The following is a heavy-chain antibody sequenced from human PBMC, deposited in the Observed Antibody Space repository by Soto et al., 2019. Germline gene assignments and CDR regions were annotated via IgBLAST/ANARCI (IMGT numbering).Heavy chain of an antibody. D-gene: IGHD3-3*01. J-gene: IGHJ6*02. CDR3: ARVPTYDFWSGPRSYYYYGMDV. CDR2: INPNSGGT. CDR1: GYTFTGYY. V-gene: IGHV1-2*04. Sequence: ASVKVSCKASGYTFTGYYMHWVRQAPGQGLEWMGWINPNSGGTNYAQKFQGWVTMTRDTSISTAYMELSRLRSDDTAVYYCARVPTYDFWSGPRSYYYYGMDVWGQGTTVTVSS.